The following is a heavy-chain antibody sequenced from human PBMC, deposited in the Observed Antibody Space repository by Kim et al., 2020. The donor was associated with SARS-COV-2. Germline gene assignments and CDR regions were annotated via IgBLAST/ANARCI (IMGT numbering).Heavy chain of an antibody. CDR3: ARDLSDTAMGDYYYGMDV. Sequence: SQTLSLTCAISGDSVSSNSAAWNWIRQSPSRGLEWLGRTYYRSKWYNDYAVSVKSRITINPDTSKNQFSLQLNSVTPEDTAVYYCARDLSDTAMGDYYYGMDVWGQGTTVTVSS. J-gene: IGHJ6*02. V-gene: IGHV6-1*01. CDR2: TYYRSKWYN. D-gene: IGHD5-18*01. CDR1: GDSVSSNSAA.